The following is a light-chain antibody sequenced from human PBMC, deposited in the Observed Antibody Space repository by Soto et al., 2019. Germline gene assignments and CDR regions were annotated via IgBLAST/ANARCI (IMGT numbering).Light chain of an antibody. Sequence: EIVLTQSPGTLSLSPGERATLSCRASQSVSSSSYLAWYQQKPGQAPRLLIYVASSRATGIPDRFSGSGSATAFTLTISRLEPEDFAVYYCRQYGSSPSYTFGQGTKLEIK. CDR1: QSVSSSSY. CDR3: RQYGSSPSYT. CDR2: VAS. V-gene: IGKV3-20*01. J-gene: IGKJ2*01.